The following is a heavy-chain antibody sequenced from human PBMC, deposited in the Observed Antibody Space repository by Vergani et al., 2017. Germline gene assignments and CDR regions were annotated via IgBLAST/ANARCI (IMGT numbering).Heavy chain of an antibody. CDR2: ISSSSSYT. Sequence: QVQLVESGGGLVKPGGSLRLSCAASGFTFSDYYMSWIRQAPGKGLEWVSYISSSSSYTNYADSVKGRFTISRDNAKNSLYLQMNSLRAEDTAVYYCASHLGHYYDSSGYSPPMSYWGQGTLVTVSS. V-gene: IGHV3-11*06. D-gene: IGHD3-22*01. CDR3: ASHLGHYYDSSGYSPPMSY. J-gene: IGHJ4*02. CDR1: GFTFSDYY.